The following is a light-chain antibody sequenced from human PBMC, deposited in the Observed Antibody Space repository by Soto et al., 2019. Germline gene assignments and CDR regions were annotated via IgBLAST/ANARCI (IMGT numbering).Light chain of an antibody. CDR2: GAS. Sequence: EVVMTQSPATLSASPGERVTLSCRASQSVRSNLAWYQQKPGQSPRLLIYGASTRATGIPARFSGSGSGTEFTLTISSLQSEDFAVYYCQQYDDWPPWTFGPGTKVDIK. V-gene: IGKV3-15*01. CDR3: QQYDDWPPWT. CDR1: QSVRSN. J-gene: IGKJ1*01.